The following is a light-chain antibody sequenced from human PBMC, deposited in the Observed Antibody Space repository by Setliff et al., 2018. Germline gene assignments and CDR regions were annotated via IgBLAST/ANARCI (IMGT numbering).Light chain of an antibody. CDR3: LSYTNSDTVV. J-gene: IGLJ1*01. CDR1: SSDVGGINH. CDR2: EVI. Sequence: QSVLTQPPSASGSPGQSVTISCTRTSSDVGGINHVSWYQQHPGKAPRLMIYEVIKRPSGVSNRFSGSKSGNTASLTISGLQAEDEADYYCLSYTNSDTVVFGTGTKVTVL. V-gene: IGLV2-14*01.